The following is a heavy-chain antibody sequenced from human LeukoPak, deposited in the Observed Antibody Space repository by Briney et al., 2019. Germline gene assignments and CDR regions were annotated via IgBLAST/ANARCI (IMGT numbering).Heavy chain of an antibody. J-gene: IGHJ3*02. CDR1: GFSSSSYW. CDR3: ATDPPWGSDVFDM. V-gene: IGHV3-7*03. D-gene: IGHD7-27*01. Sequence: PGGSLRLSCAASGFSSSSYWMMWVRQAPGKGLEWVANIKPDGSDKYYVDSVKGRFTISRDNAQNPLFLQMSSLRADDTATYYCATDPPWGSDVFDMWGRGTMVTVSS. CDR2: IKPDGSDK.